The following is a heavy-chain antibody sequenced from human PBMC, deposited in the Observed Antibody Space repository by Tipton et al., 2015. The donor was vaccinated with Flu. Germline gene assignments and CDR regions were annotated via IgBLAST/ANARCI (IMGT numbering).Heavy chain of an antibody. D-gene: IGHD3-22*01. CDR2: ISSSSSFI. CDR1: GFSLGSYT. V-gene: IGHV3-21*01. CDR3: AREEGERNEFDSRAYLNFDS. J-gene: IGHJ4*02. Sequence: SLRLSCEASGFSLGSYTMNWVRQAPGKGLEWVSSISSSSSFIYYADSVKGRFTISRDNAKNSLYMQMNSLRVEDTSVYYCAREEGERNEFDSRAYLNFDSWGQGTLVTVSS.